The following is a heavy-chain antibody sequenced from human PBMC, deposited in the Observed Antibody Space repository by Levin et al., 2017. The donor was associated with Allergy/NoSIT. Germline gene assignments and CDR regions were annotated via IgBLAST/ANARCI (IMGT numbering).Heavy chain of an antibody. V-gene: IGHV4-39*01. CDR1: GGSISSSSYY. J-gene: IGHJ4*02. Sequence: SETLSLTCTVSGGSISSSSYYWGWIRQPPGKGLEWIGSIYYSGSTYYNPSLKSRVTISVDTSKNQFSLKLSSVTAADTAVYYCARLSREDGDPFDYWGQGTLVTVSS. CDR2: IYYSGST. D-gene: IGHD4-17*01. CDR3: ARLSREDGDPFDY.